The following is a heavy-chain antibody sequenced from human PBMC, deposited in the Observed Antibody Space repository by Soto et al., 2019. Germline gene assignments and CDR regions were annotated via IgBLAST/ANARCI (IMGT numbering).Heavy chain of an antibody. V-gene: IGHV4-34*01. J-gene: IGHJ4*02. Sequence: SETLSLTCAVYGGSFSNYHWTWIRQSPGKGLEWIGEIGQSAITKYNPSLKNRLSITMDTSKNQFSLILSSVSAADTAVYYCARDAIRGSAAMKTYWGLGTLVTVSS. CDR3: ARDAIRGSAAMKTY. CDR1: GGSFSNYH. CDR2: IGQSAIT.